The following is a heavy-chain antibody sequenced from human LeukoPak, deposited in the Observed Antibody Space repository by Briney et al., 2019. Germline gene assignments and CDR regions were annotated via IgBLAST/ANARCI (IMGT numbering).Heavy chain of an antibody. CDR2: IHYSGST. CDR3: ARERIWFGELLFDY. D-gene: IGHD3-10*01. Sequence: SETLSLTCTVSGGSISSYYWSWIRQPPGKGLEWIGYIHYSGSTSYNPSLKSRVTISVDTSKNQISLKVRSATAADTAVYYCARERIWFGELLFDYWGQGTLVTVSS. CDR1: GGSISSYY. J-gene: IGHJ4*02. V-gene: IGHV4-59*01.